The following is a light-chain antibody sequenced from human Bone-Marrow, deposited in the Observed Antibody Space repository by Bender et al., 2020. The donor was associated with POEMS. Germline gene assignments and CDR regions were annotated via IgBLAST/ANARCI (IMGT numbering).Light chain of an antibody. CDR1: SSDVGGYNY. CDR3: QSYDNSLGGWV. CDR2: DVT. J-gene: IGLJ3*02. Sequence: QSALTQPASVSESPGQSITISCTGTSSDVGGYNYVSWYQQHPGKAPKLMIYDVTSRPSGVSDRFSGSKSGNTASLTISGLQAEDEADYYCQSYDNSLGGWVFGGGTKLTVL. V-gene: IGLV2-14*03.